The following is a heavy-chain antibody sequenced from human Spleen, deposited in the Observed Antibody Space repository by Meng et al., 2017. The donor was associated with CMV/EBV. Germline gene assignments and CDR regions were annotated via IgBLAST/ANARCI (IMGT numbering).Heavy chain of an antibody. V-gene: IGHV1-69*05. CDR1: GGTFSSYA. D-gene: IGHD3-10*01. J-gene: IGHJ6*02. CDR3: ARGLTMVRGVSQLYYYYYGMDV. Sequence: SVKVSCKASGGTFSSYAISWVRQAPGQGLEWMGGIIPIFGTANYAQKFQGRVMITTDESTSTAYMELSSLRSEDTAVYYCARGLTMVRGVSQLYYYYYGMDVWGQGTTVTVSS. CDR2: IIPIFGTA.